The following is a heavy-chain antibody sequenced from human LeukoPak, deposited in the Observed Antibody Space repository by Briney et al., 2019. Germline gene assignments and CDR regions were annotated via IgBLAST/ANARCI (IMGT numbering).Heavy chain of an antibody. D-gene: IGHD3-22*01. J-gene: IGHJ4*02. V-gene: IGHV3-7*01. Sequence: QPGGSLRFSCAASGFTFSSYWMSWVRQAPGKGLEWVANIKQDGSEKYYVDSVKGRFIISRDNAKNSLYLQMNSLRAEDTAVYYCARAGYYYDSSGYFVYWGQGTLVTVSS. CDR3: ARAGYYYDSSGYFVY. CDR1: GFTFSSYW. CDR2: IKQDGSEK.